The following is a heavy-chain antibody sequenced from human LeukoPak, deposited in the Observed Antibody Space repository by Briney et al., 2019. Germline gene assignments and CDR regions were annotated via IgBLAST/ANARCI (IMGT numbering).Heavy chain of an antibody. CDR2: ISSSSSTI. V-gene: IGHV3-48*01. D-gene: IGHD2-2*01. J-gene: IGHJ4*02. Sequence: GESLKISCAASGFTFSSYWMNWVRQAPGKGLEWVSYISSSSSTIYYADSVKGRFTISRDNAKNSLYLQMNSLRAEDTAVYYCARESSVKDFDYWGQGTLVTVSS. CDR1: GFTFSSYW. CDR3: ARESSVKDFDY.